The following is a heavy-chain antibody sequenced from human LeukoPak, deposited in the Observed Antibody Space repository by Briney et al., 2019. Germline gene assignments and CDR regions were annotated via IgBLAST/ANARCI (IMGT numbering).Heavy chain of an antibody. J-gene: IGHJ4*02. D-gene: IGHD4-23*01. V-gene: IGHV4-34*01. CDR3: ARVSTVVTDQDD. CDR1: GGPFSGYY. Sequence: SETLSLTCGVYGGPFSGYYWSWVRQPPGKGLAWIGEINHCGTSNYNPSLKSRVTISIDTSKNQFPLKLSSVTAADTAVYYCARVSTVVTDQDDGGQGTLVTVSS. CDR2: INHCGTS.